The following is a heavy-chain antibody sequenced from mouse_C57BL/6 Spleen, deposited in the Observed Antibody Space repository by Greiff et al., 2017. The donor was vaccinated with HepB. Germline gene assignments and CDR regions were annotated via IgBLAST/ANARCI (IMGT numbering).Heavy chain of an antibody. CDR2: ISSGSSTI. CDR1: GFTFSDYG. D-gene: IGHD2-5*01. J-gene: IGHJ4*01. Sequence: EVKLMESGGGLVKPGGSLKLSCAASGFTFSDYGMHWVRQAPEKGLEWVAYISSGSSTIYYADTVKGRFTISRDNAKNTLFLQMTSLRSEDTAMYYCARRYSNYVGGYYAMDYWGQGTSVTVSS. CDR3: ARRYSNYVGGYYAMDY. V-gene: IGHV5-17*01.